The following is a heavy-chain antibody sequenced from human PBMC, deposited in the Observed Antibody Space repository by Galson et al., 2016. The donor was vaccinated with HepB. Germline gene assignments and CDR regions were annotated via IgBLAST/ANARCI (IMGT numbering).Heavy chain of an antibody. Sequence: SLRLSCAASGFTFSDYYMSWIRQAPGRGLEWVSYISSSGTTIYYADSVKGRFTVSRDNAKNSLCLQMNSLRAEDTAVYYCARGDYYYDSSGYYYPWSAFDLWGQGTLVTVSS. CDR3: ARGDYYYDSSGYYYPWSAFDL. CDR2: ISSSGTTI. V-gene: IGHV3-11*01. CDR1: GFTFSDYY. J-gene: IGHJ3*01. D-gene: IGHD3-22*01.